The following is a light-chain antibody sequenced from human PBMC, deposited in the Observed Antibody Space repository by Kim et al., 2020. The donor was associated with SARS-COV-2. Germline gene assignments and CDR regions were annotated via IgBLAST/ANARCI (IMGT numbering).Light chain of an antibody. CDR3: LFYYHGAYVV. J-gene: IGLJ2*01. CDR2: DVS. CDR1: SSDVGGYNY. V-gene: IGLV2-14*01. Sequence: QSALTQPASVSGSPGQSITISCTGTSSDVGGYNYVSWYQQHPGKAPKLMIYDVSKRPSGVSNRFSGSKSGNTASLTISGLQAEDEAEYHCLFYYHGAYVVFGGGTQLTVL.